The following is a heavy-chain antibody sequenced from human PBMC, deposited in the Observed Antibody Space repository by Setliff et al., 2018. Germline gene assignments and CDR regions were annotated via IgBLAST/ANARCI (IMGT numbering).Heavy chain of an antibody. CDR2: VNHSGST. Sequence: SETLSLTCAVYGGSFSGYYWSWIRQPPGKGLEWIGEVNHSGSTNYNPSLKSRVTISVDTSKNQFSLKLSSVTAADTAVYYCARAIYSSGWYLRYYYYMDVWGKGTTVT. J-gene: IGHJ6*03. D-gene: IGHD6-19*01. CDR1: GGSFSGYY. CDR3: ARAIYSSGWYLRYYYYMDV. V-gene: IGHV4-34*01.